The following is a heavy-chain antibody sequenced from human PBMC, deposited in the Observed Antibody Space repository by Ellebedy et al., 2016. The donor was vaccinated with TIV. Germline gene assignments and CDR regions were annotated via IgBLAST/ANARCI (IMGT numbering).Heavy chain of an antibody. D-gene: IGHD3-22*01. CDR2: ISSTGSRT. CDR3: AKGRGGGSDSSAPRYYFDY. J-gene: IGHJ4*02. V-gene: IGHV3-23*01. CDR1: GFTFSSYA. Sequence: PGGSLRLSCAASGFTFSSYAMSWVRQAPGKGLGWVSTISSTGSRTYYADSVEGRFIISRDNSKKTLYLQMNSLRAEDTAVYYCAKGRGGGSDSSAPRYYFDYWGLGTLVTVSS.